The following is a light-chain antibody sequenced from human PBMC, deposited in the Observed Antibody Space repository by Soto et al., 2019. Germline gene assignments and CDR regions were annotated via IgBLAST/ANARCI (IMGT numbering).Light chain of an antibody. CDR2: GAS. CDR1: QSVSSSH. J-gene: IGKJ2*01. Sequence: EIVLTQSPGTLSLSPGERATVSCRASQSVSSSHLAWYQQKPGQAPRLLIYGASSRATGIRQVQWQWSGTDFTLTISRLEPEDFAVYYCQLYGSSPLYIFGQGTNLEIK. V-gene: IGKV3-20*01. CDR3: QLYGSSPLYI.